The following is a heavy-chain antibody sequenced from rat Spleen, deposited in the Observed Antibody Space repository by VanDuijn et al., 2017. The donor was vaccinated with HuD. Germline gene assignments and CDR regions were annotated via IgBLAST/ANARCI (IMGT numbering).Heavy chain of an antibody. CDR3: ARHTRVWWFPY. Sequence: EVHLVESDGGLVQPGRSLKLSCVASGFTFSDHSMAWVRQAPTKGLEWVATISYDGSSTYYRDSVKGRFTISRDNAKSTLFLRMDSLRSEDTATYYCARHTRVWWFPYWGQGTLVTVSS. V-gene: IGHV5-29*01. D-gene: IGHD1-11*01. CDR2: ISYDGSST. J-gene: IGHJ3*01. CDR1: GFTFSDHS.